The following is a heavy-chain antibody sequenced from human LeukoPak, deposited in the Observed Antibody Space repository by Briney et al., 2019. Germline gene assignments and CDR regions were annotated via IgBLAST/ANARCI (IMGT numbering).Heavy chain of an antibody. CDR2: IYYSGST. D-gene: IGHD6-13*01. CDR1: GGSFSGYY. CDR3: ARLSYSSSWMSI. Sequence: SETLSLTCAVYGGSFSGYYWSWIRQPPGKGLEWIGSIYYSGSTYYNPSLKSRVTISVDTSKNQFSLKLSSVTAADTAVYYCARLSYSSSWMSIWGQGTMVTVSS. V-gene: IGHV4-34*01. J-gene: IGHJ3*02.